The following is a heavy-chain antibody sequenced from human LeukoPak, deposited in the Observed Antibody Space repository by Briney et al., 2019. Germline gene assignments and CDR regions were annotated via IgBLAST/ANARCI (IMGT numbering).Heavy chain of an antibody. CDR3: ARDQWGGTYIHDAFDI. Sequence: PSQTLSLTCTVSGDSISSGSYYWSWIRQPAGKGLEWIGRIYTSGSTNYNPSLKSRVTISVDTSKNQFSLKLSPVTAADTAVYYCARDQWGGTYIHDAFDIWGQGTMVTVSS. D-gene: IGHD1-26*01. CDR1: GDSISSGSYY. J-gene: IGHJ3*02. CDR2: IYTSGST. V-gene: IGHV4-61*02.